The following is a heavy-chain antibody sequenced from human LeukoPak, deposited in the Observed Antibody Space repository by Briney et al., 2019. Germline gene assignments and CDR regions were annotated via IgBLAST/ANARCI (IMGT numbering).Heavy chain of an antibody. J-gene: IGHJ4*02. V-gene: IGHV3-30*18. CDR1: GFTFSSYG. CDR3: AKCGYSSGWPLDY. CDR2: ISYDGSNK. Sequence: PGRSLRLSCAASGFTFSSYGMHWVRQAPGKGLEWVAVISYDGSNKYYADSVKGRFTISRDNSKNTLYLQMNSLRAEDTAVYYCAKCGYSSGWPLDYWGQGTLVTVSS. D-gene: IGHD6-19*01.